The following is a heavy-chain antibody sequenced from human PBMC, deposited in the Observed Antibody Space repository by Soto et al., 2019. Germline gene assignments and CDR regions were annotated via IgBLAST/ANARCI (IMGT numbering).Heavy chain of an antibody. J-gene: IGHJ3*02. CDR1: RYTFNRYA. CDR2: ITVGNGNT. D-gene: IGHD2-8*01. CDR3: ALEMLIFYNISAPYDI. Sequence: ASVKVCSKAHRYTFNRYAMHCVRQAPEKSLQWMVWITVGNGNTKYSQKFQGRVTITRDTSASTAVMDLSSLISEFTAVFYCALEMLIFYNISAPYDI. V-gene: IGHV1-3*01.